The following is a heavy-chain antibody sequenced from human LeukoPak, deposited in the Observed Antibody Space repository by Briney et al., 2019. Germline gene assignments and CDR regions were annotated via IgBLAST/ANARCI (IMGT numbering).Heavy chain of an antibody. J-gene: IGHJ3*02. CDR3: AGQQQLGDAFDI. V-gene: IGHV1-8*01. CDR2: MNPNSGNT. Sequence: ASVKVSCKASGYTFTSYDINWVRQATGQGLEWMGWMNPNSGNTGYAQKFQGRVTMTRNTSISTAYMELSSLRSEDTAVYCCAGQQQLGDAFDIWGQGTMVTVSS. D-gene: IGHD6-13*01. CDR1: GYTFTSYD.